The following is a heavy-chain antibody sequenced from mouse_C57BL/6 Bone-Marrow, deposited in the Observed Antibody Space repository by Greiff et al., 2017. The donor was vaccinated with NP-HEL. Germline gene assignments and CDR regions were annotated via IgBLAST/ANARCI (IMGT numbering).Heavy chain of an antibody. V-gene: IGHV1-4*01. CDR3: ARETPIDVITTVVARYFDV. J-gene: IGHJ1*03. CDR2: INPSSGYT. Sequence: QVQLQQSGAELARPGASVKMSCKASGYTFTSYTMHWVKQRPGQGLEWIGYINPSSGYTKYNQKFKDKATLTADKSSSTAYMQLNSQTSEDSAVYYCARETPIDVITTVVARYFDVWGTGTTVTVSS. CDR1: GYTFTSYT. D-gene: IGHD1-1*01.